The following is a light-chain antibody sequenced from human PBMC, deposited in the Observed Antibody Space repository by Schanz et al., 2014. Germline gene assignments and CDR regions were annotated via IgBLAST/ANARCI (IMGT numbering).Light chain of an antibody. Sequence: QSALTQPRSVSGSPGQSVTISCTGTNSDVGGYDYVSWYQQHPGKAPKLLIYNVNERPSGVPDRFSGSKSGNTASLTISGLQAEDDADYYCCSYAGGPYVFGTGTKVTVL. CDR3: CSYAGGPYV. CDR1: NSDVGGYDY. CDR2: NVN. V-gene: IGLV2-11*01. J-gene: IGLJ1*01.